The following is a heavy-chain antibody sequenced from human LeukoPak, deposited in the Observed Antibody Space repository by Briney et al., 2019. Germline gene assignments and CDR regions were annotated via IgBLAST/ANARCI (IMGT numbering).Heavy chain of an antibody. CDR3: ARVRGDLSIDY. CDR2: INHSGTT. CDR1: IESFSGYY. J-gene: IGHJ4*02. V-gene: IGHV4-34*01. D-gene: IGHD2-21*02. Sequence: SETPSLICAIYIESFSGYYWTWIRQPPGKGLEWIGEINHSGTTNYNPSLKSRVTISADTSKNQFSLKLTSVTAADTATYYCARVRGDLSIDYWGQGNLVTVSS.